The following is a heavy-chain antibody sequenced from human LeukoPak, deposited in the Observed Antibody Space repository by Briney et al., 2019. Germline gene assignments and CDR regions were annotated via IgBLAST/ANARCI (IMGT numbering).Heavy chain of an antibody. D-gene: IGHD6-6*01. CDR1: GGSFSGDY. J-gene: IGHJ4*02. V-gene: IGHV4-34*01. CDR2: INHSGST. CDR3: AIAYSSSSFDY. Sequence: SETLSLTCAVYGGSFSGDYWSWIRQPPGKGLEWIGEINHSGSTNYNPSLKSRVTISVDTSKNQFSLKLSSVTAADTAVYYCAIAYSSSSFDYWGQGTLVTVSS.